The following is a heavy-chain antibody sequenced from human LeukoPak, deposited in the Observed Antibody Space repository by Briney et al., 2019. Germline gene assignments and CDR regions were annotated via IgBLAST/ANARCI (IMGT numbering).Heavy chain of an antibody. D-gene: IGHD2-15*01. J-gene: IGHJ4*02. CDR1: GFTFSSYA. CDR2: ISGSGGST. V-gene: IGHV3-23*01. CDR3: AKQESWSNFDS. Sequence: PGGSLRLSCAASGFTFSSYAMSWVRQAPGKGLEWVSAISGSGGSTFSADSVKGRFTISRDNSKNTLYLQMNSLRAEDTAVYYRAKQESWSNFDSWGQGTLVTVSS.